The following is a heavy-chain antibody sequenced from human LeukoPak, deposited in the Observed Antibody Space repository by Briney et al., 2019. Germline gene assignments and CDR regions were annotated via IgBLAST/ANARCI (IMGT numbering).Heavy chain of an antibody. CDR3: ARDPRVLWFGELLHDAFDI. CDR2: IYHSGST. CDR1: AYSISSGYY. J-gene: IGHJ3*02. Sequence: SETLSLTCTVSAYSISSGYYWGWIRQPPGKGLEWIGSIYHSGSTYYNPSLKSRVTISVDTSKNQFSLKLSSVTAADTAVYYCARDPRVLWFGELLHDAFDIWGQGTMVTVSS. V-gene: IGHV4-38-2*02. D-gene: IGHD3-10*01.